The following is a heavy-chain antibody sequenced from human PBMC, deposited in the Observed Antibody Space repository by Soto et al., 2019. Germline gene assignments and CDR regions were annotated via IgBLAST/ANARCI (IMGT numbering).Heavy chain of an antibody. Sequence: QVQLVESGGGVVQHGRSLRLSCAASGYTFNSHGMHWVRQAPGKGLEWVAVIWNDESNKYYADSVKGRFTISRDTSKNTVYLQMNRMRADDPAMYYCAREHYWRTGDYWGQVNLVTVSS. CDR2: IWNDESNK. J-gene: IGHJ4*02. V-gene: IGHV3-33*01. CDR3: AREHYWRTGDY. D-gene: IGHD1-1*01. CDR1: GYTFNSHG.